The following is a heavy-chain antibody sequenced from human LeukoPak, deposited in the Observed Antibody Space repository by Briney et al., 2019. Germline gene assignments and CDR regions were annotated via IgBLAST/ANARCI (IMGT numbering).Heavy chain of an antibody. CDR2: IWYDGSNK. D-gene: IGHD1-26*01. CDR1: GFTFSSYG. V-gene: IGHV3-33*01. CDR3: ARDIPRGTTTLDY. J-gene: IGHJ4*02. Sequence: GRSLRLSCAASGFTFSSYGMHWVRQAPGKGLEWVAVIWYDGSNKYYADSVKGRFTISRDNSKNTLYLQMNSLRAEDTAIYYCARDIPRGTTTLDYWGRGTLVTVSS.